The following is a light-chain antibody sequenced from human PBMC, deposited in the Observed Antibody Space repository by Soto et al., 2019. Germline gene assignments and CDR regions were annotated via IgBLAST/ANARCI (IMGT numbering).Light chain of an antibody. V-gene: IGKV1-5*01. CDR3: QQCYMGWK. J-gene: IGKJ1*01. CDR1: QSIGRF. CDR2: DAS. Sequence: DIQMTQSPSTLSASVGDRVTITCRASQSIGRFLAWYQHQPGKAPKLLIYDASTLESGVPSRFSGTGYGTEFTFSITSLQPEDFGTYYCQQCYMGWKFGKGTKGDI.